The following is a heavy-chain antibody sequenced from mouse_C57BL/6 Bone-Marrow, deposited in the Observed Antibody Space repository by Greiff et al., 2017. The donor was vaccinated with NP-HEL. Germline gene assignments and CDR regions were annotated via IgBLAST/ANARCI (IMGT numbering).Heavy chain of an antibody. V-gene: IGHV2-5*01. CDR3: AKTRLLRGGDY. Sequence: VMLVESGPGLVQPSQSLSITCTVSGFSLTSYGVHWVRQSPGKGLEWLGVIWRGGSTDYNAAFMSRLSITKDNSKSQVFFRMNSLQADDTAIYYCAKTRLLRGGDYWGQGTSVTVSS. J-gene: IGHJ4*01. CDR1: GFSLTSYG. CDR2: IWRGGST. D-gene: IGHD1-1*01.